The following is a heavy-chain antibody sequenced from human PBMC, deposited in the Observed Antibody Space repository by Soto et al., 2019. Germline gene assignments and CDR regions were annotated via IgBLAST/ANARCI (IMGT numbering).Heavy chain of an antibody. CDR1: RGTFSSYA. Sequence: QVQLVQSGAEVKKPGSSVKVSCKASRGTFSSYAISWVRQAPGQGLEWMGGIIPIFGTANYAQKFQGRVTITADESTSTAYMELSSLRSEDTAVYYCARGGGYSYGYHYYGMDVWGQGTTVTVSS. J-gene: IGHJ6*02. CDR3: ARGGGYSYGYHYYGMDV. D-gene: IGHD5-18*01. CDR2: IIPIFGTA. V-gene: IGHV1-69*01.